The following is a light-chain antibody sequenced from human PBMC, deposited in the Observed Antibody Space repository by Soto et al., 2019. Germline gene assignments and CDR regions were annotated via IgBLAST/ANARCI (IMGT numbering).Light chain of an antibody. CDR2: DAS. CDR3: KQSNCYSRT. J-gene: IGKJ1*01. Sequence: IPITKSATTLTASLDAKGTSTGRASQSISSGLARYPQKPGKAPKLRIYDASSLESGVPSRFSGSGSGTEFTRTIISLQPDDFATDDCKQSNCYSRTCGEVTKG. CDR1: QSISSG. V-gene: IGKV1-5*01.